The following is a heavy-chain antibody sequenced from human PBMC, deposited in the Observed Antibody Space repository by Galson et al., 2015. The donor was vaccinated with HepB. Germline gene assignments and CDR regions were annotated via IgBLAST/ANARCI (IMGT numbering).Heavy chain of an antibody. CDR1: GYTSNGYN. J-gene: IGHJ6*02. CDR2: INPNSGGT. D-gene: IGHD4-17*01. CDR3: ARDGYGDYGVWNYYGMDV. Sequence: SVKVSCKASGYTSNGYNMHWVRQAPGQGLEWMGWINPNSGGTNYAQKFKGRVTMTRDTSISTAYMELSRLGSDDTAEYYCARDGYGDYGVWNYYGMDVWGQGTTVTVSS. V-gene: IGHV1-2*02.